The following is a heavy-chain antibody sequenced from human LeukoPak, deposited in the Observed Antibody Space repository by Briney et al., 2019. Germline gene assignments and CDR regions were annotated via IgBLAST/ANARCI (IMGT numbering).Heavy chain of an antibody. CDR1: GGSFSGYY. J-gene: IGHJ4*02. Sequence: SETLSLTCAVYGGSFSGYYWSWIRQPPGKGLEWIGEINHSGSTNYNPSLKSRVTISVDTSKNQFSLKLSSVTAADTAVYYCAKPYSSSGRYFDYWGQGTLVTVSS. V-gene: IGHV4-34*01. CDR2: INHSGST. D-gene: IGHD6-6*01. CDR3: AKPYSSSGRYFDY.